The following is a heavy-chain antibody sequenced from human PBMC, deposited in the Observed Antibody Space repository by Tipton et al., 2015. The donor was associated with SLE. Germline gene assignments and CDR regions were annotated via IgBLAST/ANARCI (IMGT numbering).Heavy chain of an antibody. CDR1: GGSFSGYY. CDR3: ATAERWATSEVYAFDI. Sequence: TLSLTCAVYGGSFSGYYWSWIRQPPGKGLEWIGYIYYSGSTYYNPSLKSRVTISVDTSKNQFSLKLSSVTAADTAVYYCATAERWATSEVYAFDIWGQGTMVTVSS. D-gene: IGHD5-24*01. CDR2: IYYSGST. J-gene: IGHJ3*02. V-gene: IGHV4-34*01.